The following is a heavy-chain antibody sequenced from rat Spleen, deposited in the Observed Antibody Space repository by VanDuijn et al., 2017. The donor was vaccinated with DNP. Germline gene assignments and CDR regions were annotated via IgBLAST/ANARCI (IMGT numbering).Heavy chain of an antibody. Sequence: EVQLVESGGGLVQPGRSLKLSCAASGFTFSNYGMAWIRHVPGKGLEWVASITSSGGSTNYRDSVKGRFTISRDNAKPSLYLQMDSLRSEDTATYYCTKTGGNWVAHWGQGTLVTVSS. CDR2: ITSSGGST. CDR3: TKTGGNWVAH. V-gene: IGHV5S13*01. J-gene: IGHJ3*01. CDR1: GFTFSNYG. D-gene: IGHD1-11*01.